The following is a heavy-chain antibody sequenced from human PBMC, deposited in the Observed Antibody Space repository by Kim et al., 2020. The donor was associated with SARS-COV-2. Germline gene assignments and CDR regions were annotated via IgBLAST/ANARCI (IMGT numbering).Heavy chain of an antibody. CDR3: AKDQGEYCSGGNCYFDH. J-gene: IGHJ4*02. CDR1: GFTFNNYA. D-gene: IGHD2-15*01. Sequence: GGSLRLSCEASGFTFNNYAMIWVRQAPGMGLEWVSAIGGSGIGTYYTDSVKGRFTISRDNSKNTLYLQMSSLRAEDTAVYYCAKDQGEYCSGGNCYFDHWGQGTLVTVSS. CDR2: IGGSGIGT. V-gene: IGHV3-23*01.